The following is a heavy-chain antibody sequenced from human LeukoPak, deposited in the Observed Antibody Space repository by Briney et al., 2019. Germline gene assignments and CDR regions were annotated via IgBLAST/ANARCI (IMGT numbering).Heavy chain of an antibody. CDR1: GFTFSDYY. Sequence: PGGSLRLSCAASGFTFSDYYMSWIRQAPGKGLEWVAVISDDGSNKYYADSVKGRFTISRDNSKNTLYVQMNSLSTEDTAVYYCARGSALSISSPEGFDYWGQGTLVTVSS. CDR2: ISDDGSNK. J-gene: IGHJ4*02. CDR3: ARGSALSISSPEGFDY. V-gene: IGHV3-30-3*01. D-gene: IGHD2-2*01.